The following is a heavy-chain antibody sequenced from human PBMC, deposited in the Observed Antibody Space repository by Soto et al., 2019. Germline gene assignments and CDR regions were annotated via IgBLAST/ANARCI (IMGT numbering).Heavy chain of an antibody. CDR2: IWYHGVDK. Sequence: GGSLRVSFAASGFTFSRQAMHWVRQAPGMGLEWVAVIWYHGVDKYYADSVKGRFTISRDNSKRTVYLQMNSLRVDDTAVYYCAKSPSRVPNGMEVWGKGNPVIVSA. D-gene: IGHD2-2*01. CDR1: GFTFSRQA. CDR3: AKSPSRVPNGMEV. V-gene: IGHV3-33*06. J-gene: IGHJ6*04.